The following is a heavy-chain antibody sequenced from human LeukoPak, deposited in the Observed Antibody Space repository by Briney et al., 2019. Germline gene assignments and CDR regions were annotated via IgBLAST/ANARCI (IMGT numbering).Heavy chain of an antibody. J-gene: IGHJ5*02. CDR2: ISYDGSNK. D-gene: IGHD3-16*01. Sequence: GGSLRLSCAASGYTFSSYAMHWVRQAPGKGLEWVAVISYDGSNKYYADSVKGRFTISRDNSKNTLYLQMNSLRAEDTAVYYCARDGAGERSGFDPWGQGTLVTVSS. CDR3: ARDGAGERSGFDP. V-gene: IGHV3-30*04. CDR1: GYTFSSYA.